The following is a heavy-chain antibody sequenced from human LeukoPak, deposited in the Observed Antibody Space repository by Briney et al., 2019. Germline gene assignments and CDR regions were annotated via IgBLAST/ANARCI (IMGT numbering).Heavy chain of an antibody. CDR1: GYTFTGYY. CDR3: ARGERVNLWIFEGYDY. J-gene: IGHJ4*02. V-gene: IGHV3-33*01. D-gene: IGHD3-3*01. CDR2: IWYDGSDE. Sequence: SCKTSGYTFTGYYMHWVRQAPGEGLEWVGMIWYDGSDENYADSVRGRFTISRDNVKNTLYLQMSSLRAEDTAVYYCARGERVNLWIFEGYDYWGRGTLVTVSS.